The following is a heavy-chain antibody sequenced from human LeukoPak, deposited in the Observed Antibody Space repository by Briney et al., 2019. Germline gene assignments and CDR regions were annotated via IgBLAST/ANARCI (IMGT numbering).Heavy chain of an antibody. D-gene: IGHD2-15*01. CDR3: ARAGYWVGAARD. CDR1: GGSISSYY. Sequence: PSETLSLTCTVSGGSISSYYWSWIRQPPGKGLEWIGYIYYSGSTNYNPSLKSRVTISVDTSKNQFSLKLSSVTAADTAVYYCARAGYWVGAARDWGQGTLVTVSS. J-gene: IGHJ4*02. CDR2: IYYSGST. V-gene: IGHV4-59*01.